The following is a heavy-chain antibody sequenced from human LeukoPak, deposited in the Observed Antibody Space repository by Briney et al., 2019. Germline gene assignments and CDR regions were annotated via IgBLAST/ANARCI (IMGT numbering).Heavy chain of an antibody. CDR2: IKQDGSER. Sequence: GGSLRLSCAASGFTLSNYWMHWVRQAPGKGLEWVANIKQDGSERYYVDSVKGRFTISRDNAKNSLYLQMNSLRADDTAVYYCARHYCSSTSCAPLDFWGQGTLVIVSS. V-gene: IGHV3-7*01. CDR3: ARHYCSSTSCAPLDF. CDR1: GFTLSNYW. D-gene: IGHD2-2*01. J-gene: IGHJ4*02.